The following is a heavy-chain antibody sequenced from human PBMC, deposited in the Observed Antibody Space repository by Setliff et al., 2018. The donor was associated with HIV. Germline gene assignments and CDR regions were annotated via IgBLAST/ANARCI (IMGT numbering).Heavy chain of an antibody. CDR1: GVSISAYF. J-gene: IGHJ6*02. Sequence: PSETLSLTCAVSGVSISAYFWSWIRQSPEKGLEWIGYIDNSGNTNITPSLKSRVTMSLDTPRNEFYLTLTSVTAADTAVYYCAREKRQIWSTDYYYHYGLDVWGQGITVTVSS. CDR2: IDNSGNT. V-gene: IGHV4-59*01. CDR3: AREKRQIWSTDYYYHYGLDV. D-gene: IGHD5-18*01.